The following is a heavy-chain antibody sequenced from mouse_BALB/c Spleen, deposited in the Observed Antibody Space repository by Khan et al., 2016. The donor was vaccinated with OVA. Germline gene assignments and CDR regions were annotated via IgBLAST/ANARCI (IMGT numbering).Heavy chain of an antibody. V-gene: IGHV3-2*02. D-gene: IGHD4-1*01. CDR1: GYSITRDYA. CDR3: ASELGRYYAMDY. J-gene: IGHJ4*01. CDR2: ISNNGST. Sequence: EVQLQESGPGLVKPSQSLSLTCTVTGYSITRDYAWNWIRQFPGNKLEWMAYISNNGSTSYNPSLKSRISITRDTSKNQFFLQLNSVTTEDTATYYCASELGRYYAMDYWGQGTSVTVSS.